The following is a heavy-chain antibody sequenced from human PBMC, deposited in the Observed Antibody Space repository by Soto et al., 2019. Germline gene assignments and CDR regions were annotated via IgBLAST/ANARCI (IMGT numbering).Heavy chain of an antibody. CDR2: IYYSGST. CDR1: GGSVSSGSYY. J-gene: IGHJ6*02. V-gene: IGHV4-61*01. CDR3: ARVSGINSGSYPYYYYYGMDV. D-gene: IGHD1-26*01. Sequence: QVQLQESGPGLVKPSETLSLTCTVSGGSVSSGSYYWSWIRQPPGKGLEWIGYIYYSGSTNYNPSLKSRVTISVDTSKNQFSLKLSSVTAADTAVYYCARVSGINSGSYPYYYYYGMDVWGQGTTVTVSS.